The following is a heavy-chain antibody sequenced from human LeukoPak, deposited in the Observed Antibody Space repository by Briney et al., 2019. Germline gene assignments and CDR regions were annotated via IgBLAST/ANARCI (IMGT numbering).Heavy chain of an antibody. D-gene: IGHD1-26*01. CDR3: ATNSGSYYGFDY. Sequence: ASVKVSCKVSGYTLTELSMHWVRQAPGKGLEWMGGFDPEDGETICAQKFQGRVTMTEDASTDTAYMELSSLRSEDTAVYYCATNSGSYYGFDYWGQGTLVTVSS. CDR2: FDPEDGET. J-gene: IGHJ4*02. CDR1: GYTLTELS. V-gene: IGHV1-24*01.